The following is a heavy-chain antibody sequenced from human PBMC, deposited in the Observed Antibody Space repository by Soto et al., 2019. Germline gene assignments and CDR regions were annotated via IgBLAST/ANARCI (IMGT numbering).Heavy chain of an antibody. Sequence: GGSLRLSCAASGFTFSSYAMSWVRQAPGKGLEWVSAISGSGGSTYYADSVKGRFTISRDNSKNTLYLQMYSLRAEDTAVYYCAKSHRAYSSSDTDVWGQGPTVTVS. V-gene: IGHV3-23*01. D-gene: IGHD6-6*01. CDR1: GFTFSSYA. CDR2: ISGSGGST. CDR3: AKSHRAYSSSDTDV. J-gene: IGHJ6*02.